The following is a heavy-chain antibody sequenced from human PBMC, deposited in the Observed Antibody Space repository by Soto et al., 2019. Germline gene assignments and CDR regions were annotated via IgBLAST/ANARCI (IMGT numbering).Heavy chain of an antibody. CDR3: ARDGSVWVAARPHPAPNYYYYCMDF. J-gene: IGHJ6*02. Sequence: SETLSLTCTVSGGSISSYYWSWIRQPPGKGLEWIGYIYYSGSTNYNPSLKSRVNISVDTSKNQFSLKLSSVTAADTAVYYCARDGSVWVAARPHPAPNYYYYCMDFWGQGTTVTFSS. CDR2: IYYSGST. D-gene: IGHD6-6*01. V-gene: IGHV4-59*12. CDR1: GGSISSYY.